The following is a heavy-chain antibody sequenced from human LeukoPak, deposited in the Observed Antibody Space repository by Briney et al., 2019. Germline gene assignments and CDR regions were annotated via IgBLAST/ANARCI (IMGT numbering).Heavy chain of an antibody. D-gene: IGHD3-10*01. CDR2: INPNSGGT. Sequence: GASVKVSCKASGYTFTGCYMHWVRQAPGQGLEWMGWINPNSGGTNYAQKFQGRVTMTRDTSISTAYMELSRLRSDDTAVYYCWMVRGVIEAYFDYWGQGTLVTVSS. V-gene: IGHV1-2*02. J-gene: IGHJ4*02. CDR3: WMVRGVIEAYFDY. CDR1: GYTFTGCY.